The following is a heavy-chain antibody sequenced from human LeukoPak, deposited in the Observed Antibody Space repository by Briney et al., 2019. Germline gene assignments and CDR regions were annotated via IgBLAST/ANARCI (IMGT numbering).Heavy chain of an antibody. Sequence: PSETLSLTCTVSGYTINYIYLWGWGRPAPGKGQEWIGEIDHSGSTNYNPSLKSRVTISVDTSKNQFSLNLSSVTAADTAVYYCARRYNSGWHELIDFWGQGNLVTVSS. CDR2: IDHSGST. D-gene: IGHD6-19*01. V-gene: IGHV4-38-2*02. CDR1: GYTINYIYL. J-gene: IGHJ4*02. CDR3: ARRYNSGWHELIDF.